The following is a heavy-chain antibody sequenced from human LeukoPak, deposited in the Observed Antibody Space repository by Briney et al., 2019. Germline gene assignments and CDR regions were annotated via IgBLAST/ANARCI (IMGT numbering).Heavy chain of an antibody. Sequence: PGGSLRLSCAASELMFSSYAMSWVRQAPGKGLEWVAVISYDGSNKYYADSVKGRFTISRDNSKNTLYLQMNSLRAEDTAVYYCASPLYGGNSEGGFQHWGQGTLVTVSS. CDR3: ASPLYGGNSEGGFQH. J-gene: IGHJ1*01. CDR1: ELMFSSYA. V-gene: IGHV3-30*03. D-gene: IGHD4-23*01. CDR2: ISYDGSNK.